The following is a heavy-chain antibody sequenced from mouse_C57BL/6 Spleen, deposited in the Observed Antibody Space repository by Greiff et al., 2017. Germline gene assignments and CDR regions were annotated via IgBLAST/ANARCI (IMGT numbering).Heavy chain of an antibody. CDR2: LDPEDGDT. J-gene: IGHJ4*01. Sequence: EVQLQQSGAELVRPGASVKLSCTASGFNIKDYYMHWVKQRPEQGLEWIGRLDPEDGDTEYAPKFQGKATMTADTSSNTAYLQLSSLTSEYTAVYYCTTVLGVPDAMDDWGQGTSVTVSS. CDR3: TTVLGVPDAMDD. CDR1: GFNIKDYY. V-gene: IGHV14-1*01.